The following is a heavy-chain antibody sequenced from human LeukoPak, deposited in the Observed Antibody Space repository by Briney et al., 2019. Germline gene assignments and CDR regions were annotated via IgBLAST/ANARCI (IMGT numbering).Heavy chain of an antibody. J-gene: IGHJ4*02. CDR3: AKGAYDYIEIAYFDY. D-gene: IGHD5-12*01. Sequence: GGSLRLSCVASGFSFDNYAMNWVRQAPGKGLGWVSLIIGSSGSTFYADSVKGRFTISRDKSKNTLYLQMNSLRAEDTAVYYCAKGAYDYIEIAYFDYWGQGSLVTASS. CDR1: GFSFDNYA. CDR2: IIGSSGST. V-gene: IGHV3-23*01.